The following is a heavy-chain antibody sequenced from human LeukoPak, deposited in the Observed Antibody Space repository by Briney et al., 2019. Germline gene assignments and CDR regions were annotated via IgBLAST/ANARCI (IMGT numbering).Heavy chain of an antibody. Sequence: ASVTVSCTASAATFTIYAISWVRQAPGQGREWMGRIIPILGIANYAQKFQGIVTITAEKSTGTAYMDLSSRRCEDTAVYYFATSRGWYGPVYWGQGTLVTVSS. D-gene: IGHD6-19*01. CDR1: AATFTIYA. CDR2: IIPILGIA. V-gene: IGHV1-69*04. J-gene: IGHJ4*02. CDR3: ATSRGWYGPVY.